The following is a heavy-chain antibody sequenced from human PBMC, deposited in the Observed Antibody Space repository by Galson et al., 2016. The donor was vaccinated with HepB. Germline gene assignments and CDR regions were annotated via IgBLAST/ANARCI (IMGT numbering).Heavy chain of an antibody. CDR3: VRLGGGTCCHVDS. J-gene: IGHJ4*02. Sequence: SETLSLTCTVSDDSISSGSSYGGWIRQPPGKGLEWIGTIYYSGSTYYNPSLKSRVTVSVDTSKNQFSLNLSSLTATDTAVYYCVRLGGGTCCHVDSWGQGTLVTVSS. V-gene: IGHV4-39*01. D-gene: IGHD2-15*01. CDR1: DDSISSGSSY. CDR2: IYYSGST.